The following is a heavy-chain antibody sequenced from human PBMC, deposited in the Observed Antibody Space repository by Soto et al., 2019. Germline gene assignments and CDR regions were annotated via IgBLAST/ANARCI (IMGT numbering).Heavy chain of an antibody. J-gene: IGHJ6*02. CDR1: TCIDYG. D-gene: IGHD2-21*02. V-gene: IGHV3-23*01. CDR3: AKLGLVTIFRYGMDV. CDR2: LSGSGGST. Sequence: TCIDYGVSCVRQAPGKGLEWVSALSGSGGSTFYADSVQGRFAVSRDNSKNTLYLQINSLRADETAIFYCAKLGLVTIFRYGMDVSAQGITVSV.